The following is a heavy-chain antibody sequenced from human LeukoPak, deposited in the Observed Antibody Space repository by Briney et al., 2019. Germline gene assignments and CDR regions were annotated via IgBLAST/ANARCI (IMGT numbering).Heavy chain of an antibody. CDR2: INSDGGST. CDR3: ARGEQWLARALFDY. Sequence: GGSLRLSCAASGFTFSSYWMHWVRQAPGKGLVWVSRINSDGGSTSYADSVEGRFTISRDNAKNTLYLQMNSLRAEDTAVYYCARGEQWLARALFDYWGQGTLVTVSS. CDR1: GFTFSSYW. V-gene: IGHV3-74*01. D-gene: IGHD6-19*01. J-gene: IGHJ4*02.